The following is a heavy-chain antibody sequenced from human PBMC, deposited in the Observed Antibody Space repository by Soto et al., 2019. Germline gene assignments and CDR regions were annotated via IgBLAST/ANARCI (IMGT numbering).Heavy chain of an antibody. CDR1: GFIFSGYG. J-gene: IGHJ4*02. Sequence: QAQLVESGGGVVQPGRSLRLSCAASGFIFSGYGMHWARQAPGKGLEWVAAISSDGRNKYYADSVKVRFTISRDNSKSTLLLQMNSLRADDTAVYYCARERGYDYLWGSHRPPDYWGQGTLVTVSS. CDR2: ISSDGRNK. V-gene: IGHV3-30*04. CDR3: ARERGYDYLWGSHRPPDY. D-gene: IGHD3-16*02.